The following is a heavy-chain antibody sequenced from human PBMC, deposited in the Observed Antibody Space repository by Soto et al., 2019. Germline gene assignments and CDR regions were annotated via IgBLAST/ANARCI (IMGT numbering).Heavy chain of an antibody. Sequence: QITLKESGPTLVKPTQTLTLTCAFSGLSLTTNGLSVGWVRQPPGKALEWLALIYWDDDKRYSPSLKSRLTITRDTSKHHVVLTLTNMDPVDTATYYCAHSATDLNHAMDVWGQGTTVSVSS. J-gene: IGHJ6*02. CDR3: AHSATDLNHAMDV. V-gene: IGHV2-5*02. D-gene: IGHD2-15*01. CDR1: GLSLTTNGLS. CDR2: IYWDDDK.